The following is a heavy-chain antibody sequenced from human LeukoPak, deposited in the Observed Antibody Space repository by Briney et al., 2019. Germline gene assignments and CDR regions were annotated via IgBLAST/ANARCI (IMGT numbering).Heavy chain of an antibody. CDR1: GFIFGSCA. CDR2: ISAAGSNI. D-gene: IGHD7-27*01. Sequence: GGSLRLSCAASGFIFGSCAMTWVRQAPGKGLEWVSSISAAGSNIQYADSVKGRFTISRDNSKTTLYLQMNSLSAEDTAVYYCAKEKGNWGPSYDYWGQGTLVTVSS. CDR3: AKEKGNWGPSYDY. V-gene: IGHV3-23*01. J-gene: IGHJ4*02.